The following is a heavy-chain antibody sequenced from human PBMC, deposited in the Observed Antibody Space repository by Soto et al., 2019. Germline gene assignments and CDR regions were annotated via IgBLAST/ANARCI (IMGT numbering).Heavy chain of an antibody. J-gene: IGHJ6*02. Sequence: GGSLRLSCASSGFTFSSYAMHWVRQAPGKGLEWVAVISYDGSNKYYADSVKGRFTISRDNSKNTLYLQMNSLRAEDTAVYYCARDQGYCSGGSCSLYYYYGMDVWGQGTTVTVSS. CDR3: ARDQGYCSGGSCSLYYYYGMDV. V-gene: IGHV3-30-3*01. D-gene: IGHD2-15*01. CDR2: ISYDGSNK. CDR1: GFTFSSYA.